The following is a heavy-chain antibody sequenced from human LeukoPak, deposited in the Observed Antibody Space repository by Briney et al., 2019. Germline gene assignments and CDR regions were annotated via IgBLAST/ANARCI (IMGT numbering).Heavy chain of an antibody. CDR1: GFTFNDYA. J-gene: IGHJ5*02. V-gene: IGHV3-23*01. CDR3: AKGDSSGNWFDA. Sequence: GGSLRLSCAASGFTFNDYAMSWVRQSPATELEWVSAVSDIGNSTFYADALMGRFTISRDNSKNTLFLQMNDLRIDDTAVYYCAKGDSSGNWFDAWGQGTLVSVSS. CDR2: VSDIGNST. D-gene: IGHD6-19*01.